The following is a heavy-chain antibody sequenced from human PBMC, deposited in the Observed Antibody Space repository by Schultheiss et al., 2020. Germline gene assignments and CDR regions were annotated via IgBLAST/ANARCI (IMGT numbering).Heavy chain of an antibody. CDR1: GFTFSDYY. V-gene: IGHV3-23*01. Sequence: WGSLRLSCAASGFTFSDYYMSWIRQAPGKGLEWVSAISGSGGSTYYADSVKGRFTISRDNSQNTLYLQMNSLRAEDTAIYYCAKDGFVVVTAILDYWGQGTLVTVSS. CDR2: ISGSGGST. J-gene: IGHJ4*02. D-gene: IGHD2-21*02. CDR3: AKDGFVVVTAILDY.